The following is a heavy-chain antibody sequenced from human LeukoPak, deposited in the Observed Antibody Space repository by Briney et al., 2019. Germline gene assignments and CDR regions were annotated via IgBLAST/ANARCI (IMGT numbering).Heavy chain of an antibody. Sequence: PGGSLRLSCAASGSTFSSYSMNWVRQAPGKGLEWVSYISSSSSTIYYADSVKGRFTISRDNAKNSLYLQMNSLRAEDTAVYYCARDPGPATFDPWGQGTLVTVSS. CDR1: GSTFSSYS. V-gene: IGHV3-48*01. CDR3: ARDPGPATFDP. J-gene: IGHJ5*02. CDR2: ISSSSSTI. D-gene: IGHD2-2*01.